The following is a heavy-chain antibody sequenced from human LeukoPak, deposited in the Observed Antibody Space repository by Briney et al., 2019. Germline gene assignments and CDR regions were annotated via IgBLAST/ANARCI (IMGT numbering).Heavy chain of an antibody. CDR2: IIPILGIA. V-gene: IGHV1-69*04. CDR1: GGTFSSYA. J-gene: IGHJ5*02. D-gene: IGHD4-4*01. Sequence: ASVKVSCKASGGTFSSYAISWVRQAPGQGLEWMGRIIPILGIANYAQKFQGRVTITADKSTSTAYMELSSLRSEDTAVYYRASTAGELGTTVTNWFDPWGQGTLVTVSS. CDR3: ASTAGELGTTVTNWFDP.